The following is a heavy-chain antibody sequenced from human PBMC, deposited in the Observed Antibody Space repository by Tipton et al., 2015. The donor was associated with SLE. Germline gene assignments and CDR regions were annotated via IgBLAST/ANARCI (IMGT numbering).Heavy chain of an antibody. CDR3: ARGASDLRDAFDI. Sequence: GLVKPSQTLSLTCAVSGESFNGYFWTWIRQPPGKGLEWIAEIIHSGVTNYNPSLRSRVTISVDTSKSQFSLKLTSVTAADTAVYYCARGASDLRDAFDIWGQGTMVTVSS. CDR2: IIHSGVT. V-gene: IGHV4-34*01. J-gene: IGHJ3*02. CDR1: GESFNGYF. D-gene: IGHD3-10*01.